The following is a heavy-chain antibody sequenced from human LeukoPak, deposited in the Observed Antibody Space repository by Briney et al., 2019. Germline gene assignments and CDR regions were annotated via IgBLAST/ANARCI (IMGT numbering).Heavy chain of an antibody. CDR3: ARGRYCSDGNCYHNWFDP. D-gene: IGHD2-15*01. CDR1: GYTFTDYY. CDR2: INPNSGGT. J-gene: IGHJ5*02. Sequence: GASVKVSCKASGYTFTDYYMHWVRQAPGQGPEWMGWINPNSGGTDYAQKFQGRVTMTRDTSINTAYMEVISLRPDDTAVYYCARGRYCSDGNCYHNWFDPWGQGTLVIVSS. V-gene: IGHV1-2*02.